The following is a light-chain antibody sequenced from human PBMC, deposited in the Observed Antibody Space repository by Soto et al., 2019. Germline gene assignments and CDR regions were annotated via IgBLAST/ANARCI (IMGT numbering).Light chain of an antibody. CDR3: QQYCGAPPHR. J-gene: IGKJ2*01. CDR2: GVS. V-gene: IGKV3-20*01. Sequence: TPSPGTVSLKPRERAHLXCIPSQSITSNYLAWYQQKPGQAPRALIYGVSSRATGIPDRFSGSGSGTDCTVTISRLESEDFAVYYCQQYCGAPPHRIGQ. CDR1: QSITSNY.